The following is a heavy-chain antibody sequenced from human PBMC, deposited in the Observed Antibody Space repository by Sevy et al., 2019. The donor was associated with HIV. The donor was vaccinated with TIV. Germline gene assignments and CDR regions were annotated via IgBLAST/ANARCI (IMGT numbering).Heavy chain of an antibody. D-gene: IGHD3-22*01. J-gene: IGHJ4*02. CDR2: INPNSGGT. V-gene: IGHV1-2*02. Sequence: ASVKVSCKASGYTFTGYYMHWVRQAPGQGLAWMGWINPNSGGTNYAQKFQGRVTMTRDTSISTAYMELSRLRSDDTAVYYCARVFSYYYDSSGYLLDYWGQGTLVTVSS. CDR3: ARVFSYYYDSSGYLLDY. CDR1: GYTFTGYY.